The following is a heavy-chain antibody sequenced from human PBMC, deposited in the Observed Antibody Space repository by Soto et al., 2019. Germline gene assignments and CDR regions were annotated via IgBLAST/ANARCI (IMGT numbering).Heavy chain of an antibody. D-gene: IGHD2-2*01. Sequence: ASVKVSCKASGYTFTSYGISWVRQAPGQGLEWMGWISAYNGNTNYAQKLQGRVTMTTDTSTSTAYMELRSLRSDDTAVYYCARETQYQLHKKRGLSWLDPCGQGTLVTVYS. J-gene: IGHJ5*02. CDR3: ARETQYQLHKKRGLSWLDP. V-gene: IGHV1-18*04. CDR1: GYTFTSYG. CDR2: ISAYNGNT.